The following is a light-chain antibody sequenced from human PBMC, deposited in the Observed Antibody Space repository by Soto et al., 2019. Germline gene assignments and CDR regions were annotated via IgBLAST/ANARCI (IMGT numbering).Light chain of an antibody. J-gene: IGLJ2*01. Sequence: QSALTHPASVSGSPGQSITISCTGTSSDVGGYNHISWYQQHPGKVPQLLIYNVSHRPSGVSNRFSGSKSGNTASLTISGLQAEDEADYHCSSYTTGSPYVVFGGGTKVTVL. CDR2: NVS. CDR1: SSDVGGYNH. CDR3: SSYTTGSPYVV. V-gene: IGLV2-14*01.